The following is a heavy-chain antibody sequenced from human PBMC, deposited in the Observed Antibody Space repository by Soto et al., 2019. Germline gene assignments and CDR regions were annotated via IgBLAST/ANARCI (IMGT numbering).Heavy chain of an antibody. CDR3: ATPPMATITDYCGMDV. Sequence: QVQLVQSGAEVKKPGSSVKVSCKASGGTFSSYAISWVRQSPGQGLEWMGGIIPIFGTANYAQKVQGRVTSTADESTSTAYMELSSLRSEDTAVYYCATPPMATITDYCGMDVWGQGTTVTVSS. V-gene: IGHV1-69*12. D-gene: IGHD5-12*01. CDR1: GGTFSSYA. J-gene: IGHJ6*02. CDR2: IIPIFGTA.